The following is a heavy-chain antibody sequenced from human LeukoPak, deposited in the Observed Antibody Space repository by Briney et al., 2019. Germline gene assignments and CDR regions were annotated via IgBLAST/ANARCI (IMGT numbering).Heavy chain of an antibody. V-gene: IGHV4-34*01. D-gene: IGHD5-12*01. CDR2: INHSGST. CDR1: GGSISSYY. Sequence: SETLSLTCTVSGGSISSYYWSWIRQPPGKGLEWIGEINHSGSTNYNPSLKSRVTISVDTSKNQFSLKLSSVTAADTAVYYCARGADIVATTANYYGMDVWGQGTTVTVSS. CDR3: ARGADIVATTANYYGMDV. J-gene: IGHJ6*02.